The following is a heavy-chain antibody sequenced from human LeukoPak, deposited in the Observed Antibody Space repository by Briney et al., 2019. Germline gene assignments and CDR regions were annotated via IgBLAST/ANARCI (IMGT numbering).Heavy chain of an antibody. D-gene: IGHD1-26*01. V-gene: IGHV3-23*01. J-gene: IGHJ4*02. CDR1: GFTFSXXX. CDR3: AKGGSGXXXDRIDF. Sequence: LSCAASGFTFSXXXXSWAXXXXXXXLXXVXTISVGGDTTFYADSVKGRFTISRDNSQHTLYLQMNSLRAEDTAVYYCAKGGSGXXXDRIDFWGQXTXXXXSS. CDR2: ISVGGDTT.